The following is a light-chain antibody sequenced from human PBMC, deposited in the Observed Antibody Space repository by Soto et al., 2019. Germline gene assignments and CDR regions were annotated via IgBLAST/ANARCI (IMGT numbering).Light chain of an antibody. V-gene: IGKV1-27*01. CDR1: QGISNF. Sequence: DIPMTQSPSSLSASVGDRVTITCRASQGISNFLAWYQQQPGKVPKLLIYGTSTLQSGVPSRFSGSGSGTDFTLTISSLQPEDVGIYYCQKYNSAPYTFGQGTKLEIK. J-gene: IGKJ2*01. CDR2: GTS. CDR3: QKYNSAPYT.